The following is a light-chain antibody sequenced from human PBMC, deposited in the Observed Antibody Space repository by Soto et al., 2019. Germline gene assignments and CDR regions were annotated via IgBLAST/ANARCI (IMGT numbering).Light chain of an antibody. CDR3: QQRSSWPT. V-gene: IGKV3-11*01. Sequence: EIVLTQSPATLSLSPGERATLSCRASQTVSSSLAWFQQKPGQAPRLLIYDVSVRATGIPARFSGSGSGTDFTLTISSLEPEDCAVYYCQQRSSWPTFGGGTKVEIK. CDR2: DVS. J-gene: IGKJ4*01. CDR1: QTVSSS.